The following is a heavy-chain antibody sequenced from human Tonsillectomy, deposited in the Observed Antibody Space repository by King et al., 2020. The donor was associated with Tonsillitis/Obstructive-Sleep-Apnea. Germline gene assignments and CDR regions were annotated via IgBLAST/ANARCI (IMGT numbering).Heavy chain of an antibody. CDR1: GYTFTSYA. D-gene: IGHD3-3*01. J-gene: IGHJ6*03. CDR2: INTNTGNP. CDR3: ARDVNDFWSGYYSYPQGYMDV. Sequence: VQLVESGSELKKPGASVTVSCKASGYTFTSYAMNWVRQAPGQGLEWMGWINTNTGNPTYAQGFTGRFVFSLDTSVSTAYLQISSLKAEDTAVYYCARDVNDFWSGYYSYPQGYMDVWGKGTTVTVSS. V-gene: IGHV7-4-1*02.